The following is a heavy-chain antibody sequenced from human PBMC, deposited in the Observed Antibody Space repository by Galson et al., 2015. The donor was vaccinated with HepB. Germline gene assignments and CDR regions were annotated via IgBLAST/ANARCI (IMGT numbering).Heavy chain of an antibody. CDR1: GNSFNIYS. D-gene: IGHD5-24*01. Sequence: SVKVSCKASGNSFNIYSVHWIRQAPGHWLEWMGRVNAGNGDTRYSQKFQDRITLTRDTSATTTYMELSGMESEDTAVYYCARAGQWPQFYFFDYWGQGTLVTVSS. CDR2: VNAGNGDT. J-gene: IGHJ4*02. CDR3: ARAGQWPQFYFFDY. V-gene: IGHV1-3*01.